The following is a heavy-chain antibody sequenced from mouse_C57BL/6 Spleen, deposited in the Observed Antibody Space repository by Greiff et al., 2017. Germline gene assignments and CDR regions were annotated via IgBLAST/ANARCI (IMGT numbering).Heavy chain of an antibody. D-gene: IGHD1-1*01. V-gene: IGHV1-82*01. CDR1: GYAFSSSW. J-gene: IGHJ4*01. Sequence: QVQLQQSGPELVKPGASVKISCKASGYAFSSSWMNWVKQRPGKGLEWIGRIYPGDGDTNYNGKFKGKATLTADKSSSTAYMQLSSLTSEDSAVYFCARDTVVGAMDYWGQGTSVTVSS. CDR3: ARDTVVGAMDY. CDR2: IYPGDGDT.